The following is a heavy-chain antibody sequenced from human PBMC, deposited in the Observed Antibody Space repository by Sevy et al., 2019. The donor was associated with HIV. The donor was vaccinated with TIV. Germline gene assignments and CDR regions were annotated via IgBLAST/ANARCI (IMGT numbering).Heavy chain of an antibody. V-gene: IGHV3-21*01. J-gene: IGHJ6*02. CDR1: GFTFSSYA. CDR2: IGGSGRYT. CDR3: ARDIRVCSSTSCYTDAYYYYGMDV. Sequence: GGSLRLSCAASGFTFSSYAMTWVRQAPGKGLEWVSSIGGSGRYTYYADSVTGRLTISRDNAKNSLYLQMNSLRAEDTAVYYCARDIRVCSSTSCYTDAYYYYGMDVWGQGTTVTVSS. D-gene: IGHD2-2*02.